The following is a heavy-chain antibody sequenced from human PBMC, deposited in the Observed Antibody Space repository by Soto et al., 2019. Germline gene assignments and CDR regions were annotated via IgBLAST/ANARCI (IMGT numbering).Heavy chain of an antibody. J-gene: IGHJ5*02. CDR2: ISAYNGNT. D-gene: IGHD2-15*01. CDR1: GYTFTSYG. CDR3: ARDLLDCSGVSCYSNGFDP. V-gene: IGHV1-18*01. Sequence: GASVKVSCKASGYTFTSYGISWVRQAPGQGLEWMGWISAYNGNTNYAQKLQGRVTMTTDTSTSTAYMELRSLRSDDTAVYYCARDLLDCSGVSCYSNGFDPWGQGTLVTVSS.